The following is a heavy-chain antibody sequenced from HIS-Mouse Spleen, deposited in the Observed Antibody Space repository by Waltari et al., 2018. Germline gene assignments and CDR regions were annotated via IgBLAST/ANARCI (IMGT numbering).Heavy chain of an antibody. CDR2: IYHSGST. D-gene: IGHD6-13*01. V-gene: IGHV4-38-2*02. Sequence: QVQLQESGPGLVKPSETLSLPCPVSGSSIRLGYYWRWIRQPPGQGLEWVWSIYHSGSTYYNTSLKSRVTISVDTSKNQFSLKLSSVTAADTAVYYCARALEYSSSWYYYYYGMDVWGQGTTVTVSS. CDR1: GSSIRLGYY. CDR3: ARALEYSSSWYYYYYGMDV. J-gene: IGHJ6*02.